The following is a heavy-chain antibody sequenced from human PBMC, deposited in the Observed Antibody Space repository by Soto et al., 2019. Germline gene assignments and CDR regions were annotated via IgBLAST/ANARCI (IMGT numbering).Heavy chain of an antibody. Sequence: GESLKISCKASGYSFTTYWIGWVRQLPGKGLEWMGTIYPGDSDTRYSPSFLGQVTISADNSISTAYLQWSSLKASDTATYYCERHEHLYSSYYGMDVWGQGTTVTVSS. CDR3: ERHEHLYSSYYGMDV. V-gene: IGHV5-51*01. CDR2: IYPGDSDT. J-gene: IGHJ6*02. CDR1: GYSFTTYW.